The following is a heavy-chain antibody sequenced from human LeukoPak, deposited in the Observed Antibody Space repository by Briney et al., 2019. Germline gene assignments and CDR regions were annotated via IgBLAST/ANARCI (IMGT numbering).Heavy chain of an antibody. CDR2: IYTSGST. CDR3: ARGYYDLSD. CDR1: GYSISSGYY. J-gene: IGHJ4*02. D-gene: IGHD3-22*01. V-gene: IGHV4-61*02. Sequence: SETLSLTCTVSGYSISSGYYWGWIRQPAGKGLEWIGRIYTSGSTNYNPSLKSRVTISVDTSKNQFSLKLSSVTAADTAVYYCARGYYDLSDWGQGTLVTVSS.